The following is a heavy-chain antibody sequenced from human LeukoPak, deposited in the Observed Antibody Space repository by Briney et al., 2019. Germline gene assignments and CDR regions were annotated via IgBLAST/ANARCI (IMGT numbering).Heavy chain of an antibody. CDR3: AREEMTTVSASYYFFALDV. J-gene: IGHJ6*02. Sequence: GGSLRLSCEASGFTVSSNYMTWVRQAPGKGLEWLSVMYSGGITYHADSVKGRFNISRDNSKNTLYLQMNSLRPDDTAVYYCAREEMTTVSASYYFFALDVWGQGATVTVSS. V-gene: IGHV3-66*02. CDR1: GFTVSSNY. D-gene: IGHD4-11*01. CDR2: MYSGGIT.